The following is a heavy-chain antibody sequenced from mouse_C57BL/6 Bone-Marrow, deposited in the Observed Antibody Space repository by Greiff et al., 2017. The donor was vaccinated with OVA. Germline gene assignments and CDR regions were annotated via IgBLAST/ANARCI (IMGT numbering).Heavy chain of an antibody. Sequence: QVQLQQSGPELVKPGASVKISCKASGYAFSSSWMNWVKQRPGKGLEWIGRIYPGDGDTNYNGKFKGKATLTADKSSSTAYMQLSSLTSEDSAVYFCARWLRHYFDYWGQGTTLKVSS. J-gene: IGHJ2*01. D-gene: IGHD2-2*01. CDR3: ARWLRHYFDY. CDR1: GYAFSSSW. CDR2: IYPGDGDT. V-gene: IGHV1-82*01.